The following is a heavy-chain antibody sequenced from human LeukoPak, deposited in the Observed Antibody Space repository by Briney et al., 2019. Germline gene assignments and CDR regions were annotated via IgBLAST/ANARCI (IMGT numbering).Heavy chain of an antibody. CDR3: ARGRTGYFDWLPLDY. Sequence: ASVKVSCKASGDTFTGYYIHWVRQAPGQGLERMGWINPNSGGTNYAQKLQGRVTMTTDTSTSTAYMELRSLRSDDTAVYYCARGRTGYFDWLPLDYWGQGTLVTVSS. CDR1: GDTFTGYY. CDR2: INPNSGGT. D-gene: IGHD3-9*01. J-gene: IGHJ4*02. V-gene: IGHV1-2*02.